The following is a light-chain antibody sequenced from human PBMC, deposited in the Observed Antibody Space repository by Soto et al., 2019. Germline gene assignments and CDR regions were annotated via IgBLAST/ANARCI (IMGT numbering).Light chain of an antibody. CDR3: QQYGDSPPT. CDR2: AAA. V-gene: IGKV3-20*01. Sequence: IVLTQSPGTLSLSPGERATLSCMASQSVSSAFFAWYQQKPGQPLRLLIYAAASRATGIPDRFSGSGSATDFTLTISRLEPEDFAVYYCQQYGDSPPTFGRGTKVEIK. CDR1: QSVSSAF. J-gene: IGKJ2*01.